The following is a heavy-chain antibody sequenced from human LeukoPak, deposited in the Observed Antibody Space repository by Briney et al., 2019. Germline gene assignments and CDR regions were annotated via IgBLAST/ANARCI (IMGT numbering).Heavy chain of an antibody. V-gene: IGHV4-59*08. CDR3: ARRNAGTDDAFDI. J-gene: IGHJ3*02. CDR2: IYDSGST. CDR1: GGSISSYY. Sequence: SETLSLTCTVSGGSISSYYWSWIRQPPGKGLEWIGYIYDSGSTKYNPSLKSRVTISVDTSKNQFSLKLSSVTAADTAVYYCARRNAGTDDAFDIWGQGTMVTVSS. D-gene: IGHD6-13*01.